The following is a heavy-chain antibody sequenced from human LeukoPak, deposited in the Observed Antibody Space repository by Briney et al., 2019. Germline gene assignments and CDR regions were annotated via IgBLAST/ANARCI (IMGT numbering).Heavy chain of an antibody. D-gene: IGHD2-15*01. V-gene: IGHV3-72*01. Sequence: PGGSLRLSCAASGFTLSDHYIDWVRQAPGKGLEWVGRTRNKVNSYTTEYAASVKGRFPISRDGSKTSVYLQMNSLKTEDTAVYYCARGSCSGGICYSGDYWGQGTLVTVSS. CDR1: GFTLSDHY. CDR2: TRNKVNSYTT. J-gene: IGHJ4*02. CDR3: ARGSCSGGICYSGDY.